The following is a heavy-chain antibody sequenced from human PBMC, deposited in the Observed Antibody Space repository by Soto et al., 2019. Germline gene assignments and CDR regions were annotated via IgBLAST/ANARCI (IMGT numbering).Heavy chain of an antibody. J-gene: IGHJ6*02. CDR2: IYYSGST. D-gene: IGHD3-9*01. Sequence: SETLPDTCTVSGGSISSYHWRWSRQPPGKGLEWIGYIYYSGSTNYNPSLKSRVTISVDTSKNQFSLKLSSVTAADTAVYYCARHPLRYFDSSGMDVWGQGTTVT. CDR3: ARHPLRYFDSSGMDV. CDR1: GGSISSYH. V-gene: IGHV4-59*08.